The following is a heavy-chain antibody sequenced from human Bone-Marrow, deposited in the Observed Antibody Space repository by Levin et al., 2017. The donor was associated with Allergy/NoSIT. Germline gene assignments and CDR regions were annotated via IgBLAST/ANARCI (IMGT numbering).Heavy chain of an antibody. CDR3: TRETSSSLSWPPFDP. CDR1: GYSFTGYF. D-gene: IGHD6-19*01. CDR2: LNPHSGAT. V-gene: IGHV1-2*06. J-gene: IGHJ5*02. Sequence: ASVKVSCKASGYSFTGYFMDWVRQAPGQGLEWMGRLNPHSGATTYAQQFQGRVTMTRDTSNNIVYMELSSLRSDDTAVYYCTRETSSSLSWPPFDPWGQGTLVTVSS.